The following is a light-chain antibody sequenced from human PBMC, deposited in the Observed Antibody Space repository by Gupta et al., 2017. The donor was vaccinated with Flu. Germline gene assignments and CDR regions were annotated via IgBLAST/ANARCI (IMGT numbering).Light chain of an antibody. CDR1: SSDVGDYNL. J-gene: IGLJ2*01. CDR2: EVT. CDR3: NSYTRNTVV. Sequence: QSALTQPASVSGSPGQSITISCTGSSSDVGDYNLVSWFQQYPGRAPKLIIYEVTHRPSGSSNRFSASKSGTTATLTISGLQAEDEDDYYCNSYTRNTVVFGGGTKLTVL. V-gene: IGLV2-14*01.